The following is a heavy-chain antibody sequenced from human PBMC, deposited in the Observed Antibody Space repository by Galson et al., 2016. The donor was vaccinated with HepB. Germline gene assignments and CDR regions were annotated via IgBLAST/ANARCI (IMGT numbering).Heavy chain of an antibody. Sequence: SLRLSCAASGFTFSEYYMSWIRQAPGKGLELVSYITNSGSAIYTADFVKGRFTISRDNAKNSLYLQMSSLKTEDTAVYYCVSSFRDRSGYVWDFNIWGHGTMVTVS. CDR3: VSSFRDRSGYVWDFNI. CDR2: ITNSGSAI. J-gene: IGHJ3*02. D-gene: IGHD3-22*01. CDR1: GFTFSEYY. V-gene: IGHV3-11*01.